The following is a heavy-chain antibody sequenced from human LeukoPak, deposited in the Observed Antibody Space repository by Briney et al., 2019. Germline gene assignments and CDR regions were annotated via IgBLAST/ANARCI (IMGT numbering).Heavy chain of an antibody. CDR3: ARGDSSGYYFDY. J-gene: IGHJ4*02. CDR2: IGTAGDT. Sequence: GGSLRLSCAASGFTFSSYDMPWVRQATGKGLEWVSAIGTAGDTYYPGSVKGRFTISRENAKNSLYLQMNSLRAGDTAVYYCARGDSSGYYFDYWGQGTLVTVSS. V-gene: IGHV3-13*01. D-gene: IGHD3-22*01. CDR1: GFTFSSYD.